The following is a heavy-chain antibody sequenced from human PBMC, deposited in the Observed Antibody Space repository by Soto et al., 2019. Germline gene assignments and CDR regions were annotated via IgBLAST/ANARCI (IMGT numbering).Heavy chain of an antibody. Sequence: QVQLQQWGAGLLKPSETLSLTCAVYGGSFSGYYWSWIRQPPGKGLEWIGEINHSGSTNYNPSLKSRVTISVDTSKNQFSLKLSSVTAADTAVYYCARTGVIGLRWRASFDYWGQGTLVTVSS. V-gene: IGHV4-34*01. D-gene: IGHD4-17*01. CDR3: ARTGVIGLRWRASFDY. CDR1: GGSFSGYY. CDR2: INHSGST. J-gene: IGHJ4*02.